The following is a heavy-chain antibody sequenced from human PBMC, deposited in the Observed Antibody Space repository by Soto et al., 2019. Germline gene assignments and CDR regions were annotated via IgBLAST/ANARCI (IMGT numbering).Heavy chain of an antibody. Sequence: QVQLVQSGAEVKRPGASVKVSCKASGYTFTGYGIAWVRQAPGQGLEWMGWISAYNGNTLQTQKFQDRLPMTTDTPANTASMELRSLRSDDTAVYYCARPLGGYGDYALPLNYWGQGTLVSVSS. CDR1: GYTFTGYG. CDR3: ARPLGGYGDYALPLNY. J-gene: IGHJ4*02. D-gene: IGHD4-17*01. V-gene: IGHV1-18*04. CDR2: ISAYNGNT.